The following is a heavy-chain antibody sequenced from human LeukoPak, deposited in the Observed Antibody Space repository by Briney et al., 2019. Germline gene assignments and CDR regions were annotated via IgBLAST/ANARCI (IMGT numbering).Heavy chain of an antibody. CDR3: AREAYYYDSSGQNTLGY. J-gene: IGHJ4*02. Sequence: SETLSLTCTVSGGSISSYYWSWIRQSPGKGLECIGYIHYTGSTNYNPSLKSRVTISVETSKNQFSLKLKSVTAADTAVYYCAREAYYYDSSGQNTLGYWGQGTLVTVSS. V-gene: IGHV4-59*01. CDR2: IHYTGST. CDR1: GGSISSYY. D-gene: IGHD3-22*01.